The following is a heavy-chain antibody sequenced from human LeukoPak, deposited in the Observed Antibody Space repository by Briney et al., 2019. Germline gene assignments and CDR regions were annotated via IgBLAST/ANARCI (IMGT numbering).Heavy chain of an antibody. CDR1: GFTFDDYA. J-gene: IGHJ4*02. D-gene: IGHD5-18*01. V-gene: IGHV3-9*01. CDR3: AKVDTAMAAFDY. Sequence: GRSLRLSCAASGFTFDDYAMHWVRQAPGKGLEWVSGISWNSGSISYADSVKGRFTISRDNAKNSLYLQMNSLGAEDTALYYCAKVDTAMAAFDYWGQGTLVTVSS. CDR2: ISWNSGSI.